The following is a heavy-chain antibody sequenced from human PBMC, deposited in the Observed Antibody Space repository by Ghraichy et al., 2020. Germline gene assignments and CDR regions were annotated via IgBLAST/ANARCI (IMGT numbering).Heavy chain of an antibody. J-gene: IGHJ4*02. Sequence: SETLSLTCTVSGGSISSSSYYWGWIRQPPGKGLEWIGSIYYSGSTYYNPSLKSRVTISVDTSKNQFSLKLSSVTAADTVVYYCASIRYFDWLDDDYWGQGTLVTVSS. CDR1: GGSISSSSYY. V-gene: IGHV4-39*07. CDR3: ASIRYFDWLDDDY. D-gene: IGHD3-9*01. CDR2: IYYSGST.